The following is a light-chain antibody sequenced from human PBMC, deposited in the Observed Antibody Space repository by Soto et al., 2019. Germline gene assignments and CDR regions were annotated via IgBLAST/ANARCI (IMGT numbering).Light chain of an antibody. CDR1: QSISSN. Sequence: EIVMTQSPVTLSVSPGERATLSCRASQSISSNLAWYQQKPGQAPRLLIYGASTRATGIPARFSGSGSGTEFTLTISSLQSEDFTLYYGQQYNSMPFTFGPGTKVEIK. V-gene: IGKV3-15*01. CDR3: QQYNSMPFT. CDR2: GAS. J-gene: IGKJ3*01.